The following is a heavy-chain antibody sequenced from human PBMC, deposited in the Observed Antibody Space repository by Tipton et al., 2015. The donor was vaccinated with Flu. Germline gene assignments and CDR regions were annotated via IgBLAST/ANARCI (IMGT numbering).Heavy chain of an antibody. Sequence: TLSLTCSVSGDSISSFYWSWIRQPPGKGLEWIAYISNSGSSNYNPSLKSRITVSVDTSKNQFSLKLSSVTAADTAVYYCARDRVGDYSGFDPWGQGTLVTVSS. CDR2: ISNSGSS. J-gene: IGHJ5*02. V-gene: IGHV4-4*08. CDR3: ARDRVGDYSGFDP. CDR1: GDSISSFY. D-gene: IGHD4-17*01.